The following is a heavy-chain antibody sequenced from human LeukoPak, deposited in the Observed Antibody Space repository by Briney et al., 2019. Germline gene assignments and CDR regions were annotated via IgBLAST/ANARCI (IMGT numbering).Heavy chain of an antibody. CDR2: IWYDGSSK. V-gene: IGHV3-30*02. D-gene: IGHD5-18*01. Sequence: PGGSLRLSCAASGFTFSSYGMHWVRQAPGKGLEWVAFIWYDGSSKSYADSVKGRFTISRHNSKNTLYLQMNSLRAEDTAVYYCAKALTPRDTAMVKGYWGQGTLVTVSS. CDR1: GFTFSSYG. CDR3: AKALTPRDTAMVKGY. J-gene: IGHJ4*02.